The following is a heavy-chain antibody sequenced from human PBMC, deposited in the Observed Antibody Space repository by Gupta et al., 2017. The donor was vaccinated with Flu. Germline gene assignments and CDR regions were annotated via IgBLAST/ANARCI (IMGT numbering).Heavy chain of an antibody. J-gene: IGHJ4*02. Sequence: EERLVESGGGLVQRGGSLRLPCAASRFTFSRSWMTWVLQAPGKGLEWVANIKEDGSVKNYVDSVKGRFTISRDNAKNSLYLQMSSLRVEDTAVYYCARDNGYNQFDYWGQGTLVTVSS. CDR1: RFTFSRSW. D-gene: IGHD5-24*01. CDR2: IKEDGSVK. CDR3: ARDNGYNQFDY. V-gene: IGHV3-7*01.